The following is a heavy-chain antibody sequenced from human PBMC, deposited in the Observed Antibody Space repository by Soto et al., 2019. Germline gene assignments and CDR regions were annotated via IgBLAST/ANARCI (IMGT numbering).Heavy chain of an antibody. D-gene: IGHD6-13*01. CDR1: GGTFSSYT. J-gene: IGHJ5*02. Sequence: ASVKVSCKASGGTFSSYTISWVRQAPGQGLEWMGRIIPILGIANYAQKFQGRVTITADKSTSTAYMELSSLRSEDTAVYYCARAEFRPYSSSSNWFDPWGQGTLVNVSS. V-gene: IGHV1-69*02. CDR2: IIPILGIA. CDR3: ARAEFRPYSSSSNWFDP.